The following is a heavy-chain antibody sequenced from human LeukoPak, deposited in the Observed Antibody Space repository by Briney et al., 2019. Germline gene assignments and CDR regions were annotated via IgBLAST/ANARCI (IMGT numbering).Heavy chain of an antibody. D-gene: IGHD3-3*01. J-gene: IGHJ3*02. Sequence: NTSETLSLTCTVSGGSVSSYYWSWIRQPAGKGLEWIGRLDINGNTNYNPSLKSRVTMSVDTSKNQFSLKLSSVTAADTALYYCAKYYDFWSGYLDIWGQGTMVTVSS. V-gene: IGHV4-4*07. CDR2: LDINGNT. CDR1: GGSVSSYY. CDR3: AKYYDFWSGYLDI.